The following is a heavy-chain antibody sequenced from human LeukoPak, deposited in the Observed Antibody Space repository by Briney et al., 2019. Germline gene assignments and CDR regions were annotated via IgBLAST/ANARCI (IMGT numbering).Heavy chain of an antibody. Sequence: ASVKVSCKASGYTFTSYYMHWVRQAPGQGLEWMGIINPSGGSTSYAQKFQGRVTITRNTSISTAYMELSSLRSGDTAVYYCARGVRGFDYWGQGTLVTVSS. J-gene: IGHJ4*02. CDR1: GYTFTSYY. CDR2: INPSGGST. CDR3: ARGVRGFDY. V-gene: IGHV1-46*01.